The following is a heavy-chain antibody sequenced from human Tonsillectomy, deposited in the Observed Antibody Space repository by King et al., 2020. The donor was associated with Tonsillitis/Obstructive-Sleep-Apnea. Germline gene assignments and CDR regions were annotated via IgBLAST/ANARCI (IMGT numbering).Heavy chain of an antibody. Sequence: VQLVESGGGVVQPGRSLRLSCAASGFTFSSYGMHWVRQAPGTGLEWVAVIWYDGSNKYYADSVKGRFTISRDNSKNTLYLQMNSLRAEDTAVYYCAREASGSSSWYPEYFQHWGQGTLVTVSS. J-gene: IGHJ1*01. D-gene: IGHD6-13*01. CDR1: GFTFSSYG. CDR3: AREASGSSSWYPEYFQH. CDR2: IWYDGSNK. V-gene: IGHV3-33*01.